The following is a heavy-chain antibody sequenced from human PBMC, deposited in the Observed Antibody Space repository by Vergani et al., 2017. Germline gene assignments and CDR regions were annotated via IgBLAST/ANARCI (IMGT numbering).Heavy chain of an antibody. CDR2: IYYSGST. V-gene: IGHV4-59*01. CDR1: GGSISSYY. D-gene: IGHD6-6*01. J-gene: IGHJ6*03. Sequence: QVQLQESGPGLVKPSETLSLTCTVSGGSISSYYWSWIRQPPGKGLEWIGYIYYSGSTNYNPSLKSRVTISVDTSKNQFSLKLSSVTAADTAVYYCASDLVSSSDVVDYYYMDGWGKGTTVTVSS. CDR3: ASDLVSSSDVVDYYYMDG.